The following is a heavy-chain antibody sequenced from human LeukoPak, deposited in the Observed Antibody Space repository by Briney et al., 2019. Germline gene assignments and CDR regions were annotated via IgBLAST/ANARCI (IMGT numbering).Heavy chain of an antibody. D-gene: IGHD2-21*02. CDR1: GGSISSGNYY. J-gene: IGHJ4*02. CDR3: ARTNCGGDCYTLYYFDY. CDR2: IYYSGST. V-gene: IGHV4-31*03. Sequence: SETLSLTCTVSGGSISSGNYYWSWIRQHPGKGLEWIRYIYYSGSTYYNPSLKSRVTISVDTSKNQFSLKLSSVTAADTAVYYCARTNCGGDCYTLYYFDYWGQGTLVTVSS.